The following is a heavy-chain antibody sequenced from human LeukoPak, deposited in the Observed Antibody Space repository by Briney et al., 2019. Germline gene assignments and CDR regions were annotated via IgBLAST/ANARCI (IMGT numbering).Heavy chain of an antibody. J-gene: IGHJ4*02. Sequence: PGGSLRLSCAASGFTFSSYGMHWVRQAPGKGLERGAFIRYDGSNKYYADSVKGRFTFSRDNSKTTLYLQMNSLRAEDTAVYYCAKDRQRRFGVVIIAYFDYWGQGTLVTVSS. CDR1: GFTFSSYG. D-gene: IGHD3-3*01. CDR2: IRYDGSNK. V-gene: IGHV3-30*02. CDR3: AKDRQRRFGVVIIAYFDY.